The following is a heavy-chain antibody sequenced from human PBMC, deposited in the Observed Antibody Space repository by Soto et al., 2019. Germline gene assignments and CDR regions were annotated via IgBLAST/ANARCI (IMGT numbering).Heavy chain of an antibody. CDR1: GGSISSYY. Sequence: PSETLSLTCTVSGGSISSYYWSWIRQPPGKGLEWIGYIYYSGSTNYNPSLKSRVTISVDTSKSQFSLKLSSVTAADTAVYYCGKNTYYYGGGRGRFAPGGQEPLATVP. CDR3: GKNTYYYGGGRGRFAP. V-gene: IGHV4-59*01. CDR2: IYYSGST. D-gene: IGHD3-10*01. J-gene: IGHJ5*02.